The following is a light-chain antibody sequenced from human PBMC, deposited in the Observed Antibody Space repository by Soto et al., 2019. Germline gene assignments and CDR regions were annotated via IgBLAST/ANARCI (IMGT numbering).Light chain of an antibody. CDR3: QQTYSSPPT. J-gene: IGKJ2*01. CDR2: AAS. Sequence: DIQMTQSPSSLSTSVGDRITITCRASQNIRSFLNWYQQKPGKAPKLLIYAASSLQGGVPSRFSGSGSGTDFTLTISNLQHEDFATYYCQQTYSSPPTFGQGTSLEIK. V-gene: IGKV1-39*01. CDR1: QNIRSF.